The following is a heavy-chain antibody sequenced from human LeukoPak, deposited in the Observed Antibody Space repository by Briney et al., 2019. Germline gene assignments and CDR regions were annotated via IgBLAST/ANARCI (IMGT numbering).Heavy chain of an antibody. CDR3: ARVTTGGAFDI. D-gene: IGHD1-1*01. J-gene: IGHJ3*02. CDR2: IYYSGST. CDR1: GGSISSYH. V-gene: IGHV4-59*01. Sequence: PSETLSLTCTVSGGSISSYHWSWLRQPPGKGLEWVGYIYYSGSTNYNPSLKSRVTISVDTSKNQFSLKLSSVTAADTAVYYCARVTTGGAFDIWGQGTMVTVSS.